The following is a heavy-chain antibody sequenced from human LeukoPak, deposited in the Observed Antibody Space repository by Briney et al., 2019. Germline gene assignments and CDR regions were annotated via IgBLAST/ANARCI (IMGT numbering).Heavy chain of an antibody. D-gene: IGHD3-22*01. Sequence: GRSLRLSCAASGFTFDDYAMHWVRHAPGKGLEWVSGISWNSGSIGYADSVKGRFTISRDNAKNSLYLQMNSLRAEDMALYYCAKDYYDSSGQTYFDYWGQGTLVTVSS. J-gene: IGHJ4*02. CDR3: AKDYYDSSGQTYFDY. CDR1: GFTFDDYA. V-gene: IGHV3-9*03. CDR2: ISWNSGSI.